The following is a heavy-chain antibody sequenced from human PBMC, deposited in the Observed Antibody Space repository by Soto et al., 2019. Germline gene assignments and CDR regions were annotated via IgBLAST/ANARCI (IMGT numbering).Heavy chain of an antibody. J-gene: IGHJ4*02. V-gene: IGHV4-4*02. Sequence: QVQLQESGPGLVKPSGTLSLTCAVSGGSISSGDWCWSWVRQSPEKGLEWIGEIYRTGSTTYNPSLKSRVTISADKSENQFSLRLSSVTAADTAVYYCARRGCESIFGSLDYWGQGILVTVSS. CDR2: IYRTGST. CDR3: ARRGCESIFGSLDY. CDR1: GGSISSGDW. D-gene: IGHD2-21*01.